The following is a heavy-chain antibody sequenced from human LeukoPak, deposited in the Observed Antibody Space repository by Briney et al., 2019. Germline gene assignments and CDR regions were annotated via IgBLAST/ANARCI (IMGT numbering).Heavy chain of an antibody. D-gene: IGHD1-14*01. J-gene: IGHJ4*02. CDR2: ISSSSSYI. CDR1: GFTFSSYS. CDR3: ARDHTEYYFDY. Sequence: GGSLRLSCAASGFTFSSYSMNWVRQAPGKGLEWVSSISSSSSYIYYTDSVKGRFTISRDNAKNSLYLQMNSLRAEDTAVYYCARDHTEYYFDYWGQGTLVTVSS. V-gene: IGHV3-21*01.